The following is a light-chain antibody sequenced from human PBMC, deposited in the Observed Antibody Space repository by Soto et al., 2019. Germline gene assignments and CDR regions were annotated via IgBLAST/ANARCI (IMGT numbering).Light chain of an antibody. CDR1: SSNIGRDA. J-gene: IGLJ2*01. V-gene: IGLV1-44*01. CDR3: ATWDDSQSGHVI. CDR2: SND. Sequence: QSVLTQPPSVSGTHGQRIAIACFGSSSNIGRDAVNWYQQLPGTAPKLLIHSNDQRPSGVPDRFSGSKSGTSASLAISGLQSEDESDYYCATWDDSQSGHVIFVGGTKLTVL.